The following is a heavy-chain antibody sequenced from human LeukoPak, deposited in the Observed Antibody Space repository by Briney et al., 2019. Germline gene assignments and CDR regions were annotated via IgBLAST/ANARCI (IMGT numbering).Heavy chain of an antibody. Sequence: SETLSLTCTVSGVSISSNNYWAWIRQPPGMGLEWIGTIHYSGNTYYNPSLRSRVTFSVDTSKNQFSLRLSSVTAADTAVYYCARHEEEDGYNAKTLDYWGQGTLVTVSS. CDR3: ARHEEEDGYNAKTLDY. D-gene: IGHD5-24*01. CDR2: IHYSGNT. CDR1: GVSISSNNY. J-gene: IGHJ4*02. V-gene: IGHV4-39*01.